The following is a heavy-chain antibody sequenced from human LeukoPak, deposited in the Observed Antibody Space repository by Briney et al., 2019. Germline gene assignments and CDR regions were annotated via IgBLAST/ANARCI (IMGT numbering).Heavy chain of an antibody. CDR3: ARYSSGWYFDL. V-gene: IGHV1-2*02. Sequence: ASVKVSCKASGYTFTGYYMHWVRQAPGQGLEWMGWINPNSGGTNYAQKFQGRVTMTRDTSISTAYMELTRLRSDDTAGYYWARYSSGWYFDLWGRGTLVTVSS. CDR2: INPNSGGT. D-gene: IGHD6-19*01. CDR1: GYTFTGYY. J-gene: IGHJ2*01.